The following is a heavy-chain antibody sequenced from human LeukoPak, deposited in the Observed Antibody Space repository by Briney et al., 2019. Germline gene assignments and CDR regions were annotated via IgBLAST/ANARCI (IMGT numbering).Heavy chain of an antibody. V-gene: IGHV1-8*01. CDR1: GYTFTSYD. CDR3: ATVTRDCSRASCYNY. Sequence: ASVKVSCKASGYTFTSYDINWVRQASGQGLEWMGWMNLNSGHTGYAQKFQGTITITTNTPIITAYMELISLGAEDTAVYYCATVTRDCSRASCYNYWGQGTLVTVSS. J-gene: IGHJ4*02. CDR2: MNLNSGHT. D-gene: IGHD2-2*02.